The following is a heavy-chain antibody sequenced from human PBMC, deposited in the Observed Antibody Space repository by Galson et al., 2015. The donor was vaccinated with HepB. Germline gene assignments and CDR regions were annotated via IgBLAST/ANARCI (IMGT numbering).Heavy chain of an antibody. CDR1: GFTFSSYG. D-gene: IGHD3-10*01. V-gene: IGHV3-23*01. CDR2: ISGSGGST. CDR3: AKGSLWFGELSSFDY. J-gene: IGHJ4*02. Sequence: SLRLSCAASGFTFSSYGMHWVRQAPGKGLEWVSAISGSGGSTYYADSVKGRFTISRDNSKNTLYLQMNSLRAEDTAVYYCAKGSLWFGELSSFDYWGQGTLVTVSS.